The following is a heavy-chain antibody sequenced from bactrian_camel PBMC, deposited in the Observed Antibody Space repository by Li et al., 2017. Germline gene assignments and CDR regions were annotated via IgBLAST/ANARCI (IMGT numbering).Heavy chain of an antibody. Sequence: DVQLVESGGGSVQAGGSLRLSCAAPEFFGAFSRHRYCMAWVRQAPGKTREGVAAIYSDDNTYHVDHVKGRFTISEDYAKNTVYLQMNSLTPEDTGMYYCAAGVFCATAWLSPSSYNYWGQGTQVTVS. CDR1: EFFGAFSRHRYC. J-gene: IGHJ4*01. D-gene: IGHD1*01. V-gene: IGHV3S10*01. CDR2: IYSDDNT. CDR3: AAGVFCATAWLSPSSYNY.